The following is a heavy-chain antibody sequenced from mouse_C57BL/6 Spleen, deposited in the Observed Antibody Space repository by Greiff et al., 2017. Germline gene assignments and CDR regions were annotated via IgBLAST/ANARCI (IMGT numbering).Heavy chain of an antibody. CDR1: GYTFTSYW. J-gene: IGHJ4*01. V-gene: IGHV1-64*01. Sequence: QVQLQQPGAELVKPGASVKLSCKASGYTFTSYWMHWVKQRPGQGLEWIGMIHPNSGSTNYNEKFKSKATLTVDKSSSTAYMQLSSLTSEDSAVYYCASSPYYYGSSYRGAMDYWGQGTSVTVSS. CDR2: IHPNSGST. D-gene: IGHD1-1*01. CDR3: ASSPYYYGSSYRGAMDY.